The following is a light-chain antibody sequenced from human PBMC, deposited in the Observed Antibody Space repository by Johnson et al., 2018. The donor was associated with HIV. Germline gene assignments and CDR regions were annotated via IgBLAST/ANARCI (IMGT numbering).Light chain of an antibody. Sequence: HSVLTQPPSVSAAPGQKVTISCSGSSSNVGNNYVSWYQQLPGAAPKLLIYETNKRPSGIPDRFSGSKSGPSATLGITGLPTGDEADYYCGTWDSSLSASYVFGTGTKVAVL. CDR3: GTWDSSLSASYV. CDR1: SSNVGNNY. CDR2: ETN. J-gene: IGLJ1*01. V-gene: IGLV1-51*02.